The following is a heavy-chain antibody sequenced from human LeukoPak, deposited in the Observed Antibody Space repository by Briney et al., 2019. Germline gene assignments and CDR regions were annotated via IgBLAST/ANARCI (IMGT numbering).Heavy chain of an antibody. CDR1: GYTFKNYD. J-gene: IGHJ4*02. CDR3: ARATPGGLHGYSFDY. D-gene: IGHD5-24*01. Sequence: ASVKVSFKSSGYTFKNYDINWVRQATGQGLERMGWMNPNSGNTGFAQKFQDRVSMTRDTSINTAYMELTSLRSGDTAVYYCARATPGGLHGYSFDYWGQGTVVTVYS. CDR2: MNPNSGNT. V-gene: IGHV1-8*02.